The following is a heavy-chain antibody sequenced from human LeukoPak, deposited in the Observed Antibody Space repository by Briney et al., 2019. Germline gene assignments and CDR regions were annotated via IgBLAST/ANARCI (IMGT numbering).Heavy chain of an antibody. CDR3: AKGLWSGTMYYFDY. V-gene: IGHV3-9*01. Sequence: GGSLRLSCAASGFTFDDYAMHWVRQAPGKGLEWVSGISWNSGSIGYADSVKGRFTISRDNAKNSLYLRMNSLRAEDTALYYCAKGLWSGTMYYFDYWGQGTLVTVSS. D-gene: IGHD3-3*01. CDR1: GFTFDDYA. CDR2: ISWNSGSI. J-gene: IGHJ4*02.